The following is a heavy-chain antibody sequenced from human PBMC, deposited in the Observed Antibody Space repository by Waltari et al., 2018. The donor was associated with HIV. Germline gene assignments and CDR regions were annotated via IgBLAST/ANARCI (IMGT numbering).Heavy chain of an antibody. CDR2: IYYSGST. V-gene: IGHV4-31*03. D-gene: IGHD6-13*01. CDR3: ARDRIRGSWGFDP. Sequence: LRESGPGMGKPHHALSLICHFSVCSLSPRRDSLSELAQHPGKGLEWIGYIYYSGSTYYNPSLKSRVTISVDTSKNQFSLKLSSVTAADTAVYYCARDRIRGSWGFDPWGQGTLVTVSS. J-gene: IGHJ5*02. CDR1: VCSLSPRRDS.